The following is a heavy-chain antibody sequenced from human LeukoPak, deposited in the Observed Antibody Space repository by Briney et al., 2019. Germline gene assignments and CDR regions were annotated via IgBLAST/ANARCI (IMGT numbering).Heavy chain of an antibody. Sequence: ASVTVSCKASGYTFTSYGISWVRQAPGQGLEWMGWISAYNGNTNYAQKLQGRVTTTTDTSTSTAYMELRSLRSDDTAVYYCARAKIYYYDSSGYYYEANYFDYWGQGTLVTVSS. V-gene: IGHV1-18*01. J-gene: IGHJ4*02. CDR1: GYTFTSYG. CDR2: ISAYNGNT. D-gene: IGHD3-22*01. CDR3: ARAKIYYYDSSGYYYEANYFDY.